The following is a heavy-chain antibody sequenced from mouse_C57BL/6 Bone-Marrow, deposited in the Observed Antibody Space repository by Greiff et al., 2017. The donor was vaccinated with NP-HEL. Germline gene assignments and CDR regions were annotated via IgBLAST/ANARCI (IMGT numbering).Heavy chain of an antibody. D-gene: IGHD2-4*01. CDR3: ARGGIYYDYDSAWFAY. Sequence: LQESGAELARPGASVKLSCKASGYTFTSYGISWVKQRTGQGLEWIGEIYPRSGNTYYNEKFKGKATLTADKSSSTAYMELRSLTSEDSAVYFCARGGIYYDYDSAWFAYWGQGTLVTVSA. CDR1: GYTFTSYG. CDR2: IYPRSGNT. J-gene: IGHJ3*01. V-gene: IGHV1-81*01.